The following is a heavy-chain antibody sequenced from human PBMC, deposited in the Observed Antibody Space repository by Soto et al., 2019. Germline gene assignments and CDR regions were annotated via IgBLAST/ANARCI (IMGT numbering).Heavy chain of an antibody. Sequence: EVQLVESGGGLVQPGGSLRLSCAASGFIFSDSAIHWVRQASGKGLEWVGRISSKVNTYATIYATSVKGRFTISRDDSMNTTYLQMNSLKTEDTAIYYCTRRRDWTAMDPLDYWGQGTLVTVSS. J-gene: IGHJ4*02. CDR3: TRRRDWTAMDPLDY. CDR1: GFIFSDSA. V-gene: IGHV3-73*02. CDR2: ISSKVNTYAT. D-gene: IGHD5-18*01.